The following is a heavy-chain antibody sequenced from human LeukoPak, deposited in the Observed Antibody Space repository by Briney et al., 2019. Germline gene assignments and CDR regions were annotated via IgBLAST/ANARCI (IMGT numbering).Heavy chain of an antibody. CDR2: IYHSGST. Sequence: SETLSLTCTVSDYSISNGYYWGWIRQPPGKGLEWIGSIYHSGSTYYNPSLKSRVTISVDTSKNQFSLKLSSVTAADTAVYYCARVYTGYASSRAYYYYYMDVWGKGTTVTVSS. CDR1: DYSISNGYY. V-gene: IGHV4-38-2*02. D-gene: IGHD6-13*01. CDR3: ARVYTGYASSRAYYYYYMDV. J-gene: IGHJ6*03.